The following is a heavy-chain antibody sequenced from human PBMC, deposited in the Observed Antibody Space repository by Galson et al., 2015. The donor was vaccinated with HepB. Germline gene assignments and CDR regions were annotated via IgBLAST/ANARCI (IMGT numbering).Heavy chain of an antibody. V-gene: IGHV3-11*01. CDR2: ISTSGSAK. J-gene: IGHJ4*02. Sequence: SLRLSCAASGFAFSDCYMSWIRQAPGKGLEWISHISTSGSAKFYADSVKGRFTISRDNAKNSMYLQMMSLRVEDTAVYYCARGRIRSSSADFDLWGQGTRVTVSS. CDR1: GFAFSDCY. D-gene: IGHD3-3*02. CDR3: ARGRIRSSSADFDL.